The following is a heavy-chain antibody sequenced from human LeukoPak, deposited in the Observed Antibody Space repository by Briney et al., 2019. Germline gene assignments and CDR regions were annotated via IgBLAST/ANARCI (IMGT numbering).Heavy chain of an antibody. D-gene: IGHD3-10*01. J-gene: IGHJ6*02. CDR1: GYTFTSYG. Sequence: GASVKVSCKASGYTFTSYGISWVRQAPGQGLEWMGWISAYNGNTNYAQKLQGRVTMTTDTSTSTAYMELRSLRSDDTAVYYCARDQDYGSGSGYYYYGMDVWGQGTTVTVSS. CDR2: ISAYNGNT. V-gene: IGHV1-18*01. CDR3: ARDQDYGSGSGYYYYGMDV.